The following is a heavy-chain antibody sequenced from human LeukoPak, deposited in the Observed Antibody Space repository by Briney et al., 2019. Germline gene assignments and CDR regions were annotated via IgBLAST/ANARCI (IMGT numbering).Heavy chain of an antibody. CDR3: ARDSSTRKNWFDP. CDR2: INHSGST. CDR1: GGSFSGYY. V-gene: IGHV4-34*01. D-gene: IGHD6-13*01. Sequence: SETLSLTCAVYGGSFSGYYWSWIRQPPGKGLEWIGEINHSGSTNYNPSLKSRVTISVDTSKNQFSLKLSSVTAADTAVYYCARDSSTRKNWFDPCGQETLVTVSS. J-gene: IGHJ5*02.